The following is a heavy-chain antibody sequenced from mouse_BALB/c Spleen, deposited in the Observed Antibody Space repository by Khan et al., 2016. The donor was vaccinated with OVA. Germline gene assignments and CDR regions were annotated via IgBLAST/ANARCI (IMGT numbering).Heavy chain of an antibody. CDR1: GYSITSDYA. CDR3: ARDGYRCNYAMDY. D-gene: IGHD2-3*01. V-gene: IGHV3-2*02. CDR2: ISYSGST. J-gene: IGHJ4*01. Sequence: EVKLEVSGPGLVKPSQSLSLTCTVTGYSITSDYAWNWIRQFPGNKLEWMGYISYSGSTNYNPALKSRISITRDTSKNQFFLQLNSVTTEDTATYYCARDGYRCNYAMDYWGQGTTVTVSS.